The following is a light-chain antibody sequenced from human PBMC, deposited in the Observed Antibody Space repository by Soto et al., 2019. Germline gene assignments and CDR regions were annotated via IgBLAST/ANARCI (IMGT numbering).Light chain of an antibody. J-gene: IGKJ1*01. Sequence: DIQMTQSPSPLSASVGDSVTITCRASQTIKTYLNWYRHKPGKAPELLIYAASRLQSGVASRFSGSGSGTYFILTISSLQPDDLATYYCQQTYTAHGTFGQGTKVEI. CDR2: AAS. V-gene: IGKV1-39*01. CDR1: QTIKTY. CDR3: QQTYTAHGT.